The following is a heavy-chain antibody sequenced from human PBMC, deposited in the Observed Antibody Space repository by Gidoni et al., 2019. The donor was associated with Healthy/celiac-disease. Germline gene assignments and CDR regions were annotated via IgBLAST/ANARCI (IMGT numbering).Heavy chain of an antibody. CDR2: INHSGST. CDR3: ARAQGYCSGGSCYRGGYFQH. D-gene: IGHD2-15*01. J-gene: IGHJ1*01. Sequence: QVQLQQWGAGLLKPSETLSLTCAVYGGSFSGYYWRWIRPPPGKGLEWIGEINHSGSTNYNPSLKSRVNISVDTSKNQFSLKLSSVTAADTAVYYCARAQGYCSGGSCYRGGYFQHWGQGTLVTVSS. V-gene: IGHV4-34*01. CDR1: GGSFSGYY.